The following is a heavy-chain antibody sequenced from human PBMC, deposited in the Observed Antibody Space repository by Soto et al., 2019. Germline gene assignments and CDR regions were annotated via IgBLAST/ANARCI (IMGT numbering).Heavy chain of an antibody. J-gene: IGHJ6*03. V-gene: IGHV4-59*08. D-gene: IGHD3-9*01. CDR3: ARHQLTGYYSGYYYMDV. CDR1: GGSISSYY. CDR2: IYYSGST. Sequence: SETLSLTCTVSGGSISSYYWSWIRQPPGKGLEWIGYIYYSGSTNYNPSLKSRVTISVDTSKNQFSLKLSSVTAADTAVYYCARHQLTGYYSGYYYMDVWGKGTTVTVSS.